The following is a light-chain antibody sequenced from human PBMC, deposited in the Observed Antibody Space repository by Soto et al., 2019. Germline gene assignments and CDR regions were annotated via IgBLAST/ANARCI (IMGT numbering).Light chain of an antibody. Sequence: VIWMTQSPSLLSASTGDRVTISCRMSQGIGSYLAWYQQKPGKAPELLIYTASTLQSAVPSRCSGSGSGSNFTHTISCLQSENFATYYCQQYYSFPYTFGQGTKLEIK. V-gene: IGKV1D-8*01. CDR2: TAS. CDR3: QQYYSFPYT. CDR1: QGIGSY. J-gene: IGKJ2*01.